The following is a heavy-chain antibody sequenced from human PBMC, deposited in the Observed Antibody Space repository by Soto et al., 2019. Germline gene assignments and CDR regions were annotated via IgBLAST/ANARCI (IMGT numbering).Heavy chain of an antibody. CDR1: GFTLGTYG. D-gene: IGHD3-22*01. Sequence: QVQLAESGGGVVQPGRSLTISCAASGFTLGTYGMHWVRQAPGKGLEWVAVISNDGGDKYYSDSVMGRFTISRDNSKNTLYLQMNSLRAEDTAVYYCAKDFCDNSGYYPSLDSLDLWGQGTVVTVSS. CDR2: ISNDGGDK. CDR3: AKDFCDNSGYYPSLDSLDL. V-gene: IGHV3-30*18. J-gene: IGHJ3*01.